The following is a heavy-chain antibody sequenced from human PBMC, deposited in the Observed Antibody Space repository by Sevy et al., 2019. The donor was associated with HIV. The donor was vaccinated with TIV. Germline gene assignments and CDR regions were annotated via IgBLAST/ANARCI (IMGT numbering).Heavy chain of an antibody. CDR2: ISGSGGGT. CDR1: GFTFRTYA. V-gene: IGHV3-23*01. CDR3: AKNALRIQLWDDAFDI. J-gene: IGHJ3*02. D-gene: IGHD5-18*01. Sequence: GGSLRLSCAASGFTFRTYAMSWVRQAPGKGLEWVSTISGSGGGTYYADSVKGRFTISRENSKNTLYLQMNSLRAEDTAVYYCAKNALRIQLWDDAFDIWGQGTMVTVSS.